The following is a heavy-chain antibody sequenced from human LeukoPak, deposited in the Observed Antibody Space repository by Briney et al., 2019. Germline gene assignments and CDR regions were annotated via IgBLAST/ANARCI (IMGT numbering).Heavy chain of an antibody. D-gene: IGHD3-10*01. CDR1: GGSISSYY. CDR2: IYYSGST. J-gene: IGHJ4*02. CDR3: ARDGVRGVIGY. Sequence: PSETLSLTCTVSGGSISSYYWSWIRQPPGKGLEWIGYIYYSGSTNYNPSLKSRVTISVDTSKDQFSLKLSSVTAADTAVYYCARDGVRGVIGYWGQGTLVIVSS. V-gene: IGHV4-59*12.